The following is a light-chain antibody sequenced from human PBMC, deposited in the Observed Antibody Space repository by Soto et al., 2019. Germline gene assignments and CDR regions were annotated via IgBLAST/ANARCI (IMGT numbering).Light chain of an antibody. CDR3: MQGTHWPWT. Sequence: DVVMTQSPLSLPVTLGQPASISCRSSQSLIHSDGDTYLNWFQQRPGQSPRRLIYKVSDRDSGVPDRFSGSGAGTDFTLKISRVEAEDVGIDYCMQGTHWPWTFGQGNEVEIK. CDR1: QSLIHSDGDTY. J-gene: IGKJ1*01. V-gene: IGKV2-30*02. CDR2: KVS.